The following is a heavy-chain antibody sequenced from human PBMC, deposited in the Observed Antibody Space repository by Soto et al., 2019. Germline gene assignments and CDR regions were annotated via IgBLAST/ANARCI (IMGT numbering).Heavy chain of an antibody. CDR3: VRPLPSGQTHARDV. CDR1: GLPVAGSY. Sequence: PGGSLRLSCVASGLPVAGSYMAWVRQAPGKGLEWGSVIYNDGTTYYSQSVEGRFTISRDTSKNTLYLQMDRLRDEDTAVYYCVRPLPSGQTHARDVWGQGTTVTVSS. J-gene: IGHJ6*02. D-gene: IGHD3-10*01. V-gene: IGHV3-53*01. CDR2: IYNDGTT.